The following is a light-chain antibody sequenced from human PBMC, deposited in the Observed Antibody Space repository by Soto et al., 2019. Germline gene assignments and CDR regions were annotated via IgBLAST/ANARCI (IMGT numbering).Light chain of an antibody. CDR1: GSDIGGYNY. Sequence: QSVLAQPASVSGSPGQSITISCTGTGSDIGGYNYVSWYQQHPGKAPKVLIYDVTNRPSGVSNRFSASKSGNTASLTISGLQAEDEADYYCTSYTSSSSVVFGGGTKLTVL. V-gene: IGLV2-14*03. J-gene: IGLJ2*01. CDR2: DVT. CDR3: TSYTSSSSVV.